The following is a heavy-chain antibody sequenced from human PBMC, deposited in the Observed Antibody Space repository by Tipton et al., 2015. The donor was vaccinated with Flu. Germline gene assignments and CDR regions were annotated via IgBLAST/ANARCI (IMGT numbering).Heavy chain of an antibody. Sequence: LSCTVSGGSISSYYWSWIRQPPGKRLEWIGYLYYSGNTKYNPSLKSRVTISVDTSKNQFSLKLSSVTAAGTAVYYCARGDCSSTSCLDYWGQGTLVTVSS. V-gene: IGHV4-59*01. CDR2: LYYSGNT. J-gene: IGHJ4*02. D-gene: IGHD2-2*01. CDR1: GGSISSYY. CDR3: ARGDCSSTSCLDY.